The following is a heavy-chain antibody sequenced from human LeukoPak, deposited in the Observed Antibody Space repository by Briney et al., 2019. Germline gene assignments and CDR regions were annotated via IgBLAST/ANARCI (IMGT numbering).Heavy chain of an antibody. CDR3: ARLPGSGLRGYFDY. D-gene: IGHD6-19*01. V-gene: IGHV4-61*02. CDR1: GGSISSGSYY. J-gene: IGHJ4*02. CDR2: IYTSGST. Sequence: SETLSLTCTVSGGSISSGSYYWSWIRQPAGKGLEWIGRIYTSGSTDYNPSLKSRVTISVDTSKNHFSLKLSSVTAADTAVYYCARLPGSGLRGYFDYWGQGTLVTVPS.